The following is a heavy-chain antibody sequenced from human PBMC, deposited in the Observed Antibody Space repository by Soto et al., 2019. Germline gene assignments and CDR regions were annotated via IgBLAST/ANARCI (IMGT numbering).Heavy chain of an antibody. J-gene: IGHJ4*02. Sequence: PSETLSLTCTVSGGSISSGDFYWSWIRQPPGKGLEWIGYISYSGSTWYNPSLRSRVTISVDTSKNQFSLKLSSVTAADTAVYYCAREGDYYDNSGPERRYHFDYWGQGALVTVS. CDR1: GGSISSGDFY. V-gene: IGHV4-30-4*01. D-gene: IGHD3-22*01. CDR3: AREGDYYDNSGPERRYHFDY. CDR2: ISYSGST.